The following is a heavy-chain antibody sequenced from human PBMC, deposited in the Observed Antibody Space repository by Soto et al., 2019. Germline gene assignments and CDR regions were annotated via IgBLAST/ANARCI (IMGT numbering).Heavy chain of an antibody. CDR1: GYTFTSYY. D-gene: IGHD5-12*01. CDR3: ARVEMATIKGNAFDI. CDR2: INPSGGST. Sequence: QVQLVQSGAEVKKPGASVKVSCKASGYTFTSYYMYWVRQAPGQGLEWMGIINPSGGSTSYAQKFQGIVTMTRDTSTSTVYMELSSLRSEDTAVYYCARVEMATIKGNAFDIWGQGTMVTVSS. J-gene: IGHJ3*02. V-gene: IGHV1-46*01.